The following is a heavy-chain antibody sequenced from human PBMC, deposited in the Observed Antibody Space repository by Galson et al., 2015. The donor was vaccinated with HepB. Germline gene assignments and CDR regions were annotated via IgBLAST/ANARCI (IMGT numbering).Heavy chain of an antibody. CDR3: ARSYGDYGRAYYYYGMDV. D-gene: IGHD4-17*01. CDR2: IYSGGYT. V-gene: IGHV3-53*01. CDR1: GFTVSNNY. Sequence: SLRLSCAASGFTVSNNYMSWVRQAPGKGLEWVSVIYSGGYTYYADSVKGRFTISRDNSKNTLYLQMDSLRAEDTAVYYCARSYGDYGRAYYYYGMDVWGQGTTVTVSS. J-gene: IGHJ6*02.